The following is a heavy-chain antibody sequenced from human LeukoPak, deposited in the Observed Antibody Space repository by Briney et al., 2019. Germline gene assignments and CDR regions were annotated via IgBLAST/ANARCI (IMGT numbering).Heavy chain of an antibody. CDR3: ARLRATGGGSSWYQSTLTPWYFDL. V-gene: IGHV4-30-2*02. J-gene: IGHJ2*01. CDR2: IYHSGST. Sequence: SQTLSLTCTVSGGSISSGGYSWSWIRQPPGKGLEWIGYIYHSGSTYYNPSLKSRVTISVDTSKNQFSLKLSSVTAADTAVYYCARLRATGGGSSWYQSTLTPWYFDLWGRGTLVTVSS. CDR1: GGSISSGGYS. D-gene: IGHD6-13*01.